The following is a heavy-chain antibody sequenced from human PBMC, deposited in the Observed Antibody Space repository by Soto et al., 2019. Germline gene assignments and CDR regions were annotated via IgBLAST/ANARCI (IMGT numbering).Heavy chain of an antibody. D-gene: IGHD3-3*01. Sequence: PGESLKISCKGSGYSFTSYWXGWVRQMPGKGLEWMGIIYPGDSDTRYSPSFQGQVTISADKSISTAYLQWSSLKASDTAMYYCARSHYDFWSGHSPYYYYMDVWGKGTTVTVSS. CDR1: GYSFTSYW. CDR2: IYPGDSDT. J-gene: IGHJ6*03. V-gene: IGHV5-51*01. CDR3: ARSHYDFWSGHSPYYYYMDV.